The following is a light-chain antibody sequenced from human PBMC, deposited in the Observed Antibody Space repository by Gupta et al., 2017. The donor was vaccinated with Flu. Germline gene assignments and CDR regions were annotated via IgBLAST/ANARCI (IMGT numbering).Light chain of an antibody. J-gene: IGLJ1*01. CDR1: SSDVGGFNY. Sequence: QSALTQPPSASGSPGQSVTISCTGTSSDVGGFNYVSWYQQHPGKAPKLMIYEVDKRPSGVPDRFSASKSGNTASLTVSGLQAEDEADYYCSSYAGGDKDVFGTGTKVTVL. CDR2: EVD. V-gene: IGLV2-8*01. CDR3: SSYAGGDKDV.